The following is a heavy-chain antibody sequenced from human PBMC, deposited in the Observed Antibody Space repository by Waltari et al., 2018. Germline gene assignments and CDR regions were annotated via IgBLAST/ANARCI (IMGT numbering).Heavy chain of an antibody. CDR1: GYSISSGYY. J-gene: IGHJ6*03. Sequence: QVQLQESGPGLVKPSETLFLTCAVSGYSISSGYYWGWIRQPPGKGLEWIGSIYHSGSTYYNPSLKSRVTISVDTSKNQFSLKLSSVTAADTAVYYCASTGYSSSWSNYYYMDVWGKGTTVTVSS. D-gene: IGHD6-13*01. CDR2: IYHSGST. V-gene: IGHV4-38-2*01. CDR3: ASTGYSSSWSNYYYMDV.